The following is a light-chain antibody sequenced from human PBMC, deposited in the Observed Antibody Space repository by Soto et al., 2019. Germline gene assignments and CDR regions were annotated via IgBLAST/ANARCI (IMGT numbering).Light chain of an antibody. V-gene: IGLV1-40*01. CDR2: GNN. J-gene: IGLJ3*02. CDR1: SSNIGAGYD. CDR3: QSYDRSLSGTV. Sequence: QSVLTQPPSVSGARGQRVTISCTGSSSNIGAGYDVHWYKQLPGTAPKLLIFGNNNRPSGVPDRFSGSKFGPSASLAITGLQDDDEADYFCQSYDRSLSGTVLGGGTKLTVL.